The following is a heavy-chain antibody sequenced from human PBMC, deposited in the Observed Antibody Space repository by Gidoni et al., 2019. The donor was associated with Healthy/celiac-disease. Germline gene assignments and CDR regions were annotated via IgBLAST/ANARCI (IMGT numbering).Heavy chain of an antibody. Sequence: QVQLQESGPGLVKPSQTLSRTCTVSGGSISSGGYYWSWIRQHPGKGLEWIGYIYYSGSTYYNPSLKSRVTISVDTSKNQFSLRLSSVTAADTAVYYCARGGPPYDSSGTYFEYWGQGTLVTVSS. CDR2: IYYSGST. CDR1: GGSISSGGYY. CDR3: ARGGPPYDSSGTYFEY. V-gene: IGHV4-31*03. D-gene: IGHD3-22*01. J-gene: IGHJ4*02.